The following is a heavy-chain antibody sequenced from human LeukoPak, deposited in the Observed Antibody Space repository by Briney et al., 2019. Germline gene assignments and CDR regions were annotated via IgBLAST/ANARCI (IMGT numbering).Heavy chain of an antibody. Sequence: SGGSLRLSCAASGFTVSSNYMSWVRQAPGKGLEWVSSISSSSSYIYYADSVKGRFTISRDNAKNSLYLQMNSLRAEDTAVYYCARDERNYYDSSGYYYGPVWGQGTLVTVSS. D-gene: IGHD3-22*01. V-gene: IGHV3-21*01. CDR1: GFTVSSNY. J-gene: IGHJ4*02. CDR2: ISSSSSYI. CDR3: ARDERNYYDSSGYYYGPV.